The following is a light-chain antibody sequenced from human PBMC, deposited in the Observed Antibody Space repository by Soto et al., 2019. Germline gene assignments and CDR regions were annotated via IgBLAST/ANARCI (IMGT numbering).Light chain of an antibody. J-gene: IGKJ1*01. CDR2: GAS. V-gene: IGKV3-15*01. CDR3: QHYNSYSEA. CDR1: QSISDT. Sequence: EIVITQSPSTLSLSRFLRSTLSFRASQSISDTLAWYQQKPGQAPRLLIHGASTRAPGFPARFSGSGSGTDFTLTISSLQPDDFATYYCQHYNSYSEAFGQGTKV.